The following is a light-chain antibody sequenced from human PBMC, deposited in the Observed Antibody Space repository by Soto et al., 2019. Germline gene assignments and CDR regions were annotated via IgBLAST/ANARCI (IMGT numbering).Light chain of an antibody. CDR1: QSIYSS. CDR2: AAS. J-gene: IGKJ2*01. Sequence: DIPMTQSPSSLSASVGDRVTITCRASQSIYSSLNWYHQKPGNAPKLLIYAASNLQSGVPSRFSGSGSGTDFTLSISSLQPEDFATYYCQQSYSAPYTFGQGTKLEI. CDR3: QQSYSAPYT. V-gene: IGKV1-39*01.